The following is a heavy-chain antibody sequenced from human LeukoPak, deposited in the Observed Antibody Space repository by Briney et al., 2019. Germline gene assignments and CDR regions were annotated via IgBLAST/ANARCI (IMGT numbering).Heavy chain of an antibody. CDR2: VTGDSGTT. D-gene: IGHD3-3*01. CDR3: AKGWSGYFRSPFDL. J-gene: IGHJ4*02. Sequence: GGSLRLSCVASGFTFSNFAMNWVRQAPGKGLEWVSVVTGDSGTTHYADSVKGRFTISRGNSKNMVYLQMNSLRAEDTAIYYCAKGWSGYFRSPFDLWGQGTLVTVSS. CDR1: GFTFSNFA. V-gene: IGHV3-23*01.